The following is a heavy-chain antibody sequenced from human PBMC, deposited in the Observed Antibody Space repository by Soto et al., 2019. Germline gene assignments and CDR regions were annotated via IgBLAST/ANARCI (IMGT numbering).Heavy chain of an antibody. CDR2: MNPNSGNT. CDR3: ARGVKYGAYSRWFDP. CDR1: GNTFTSDD. D-gene: IGHD4-17*01. Sequence: QVQLVQSGAEVKKPGASVKVSCKASGNTFTSDDINWVRQATGRGLEYLGWMNPNSGNTAYVQKFQGRVTMTWDTSITTAYMELSSLRSEDTAVYFCARGVKYGAYSRWFDPWGQGTLVTVSS. J-gene: IGHJ5*02. V-gene: IGHV1-8*01.